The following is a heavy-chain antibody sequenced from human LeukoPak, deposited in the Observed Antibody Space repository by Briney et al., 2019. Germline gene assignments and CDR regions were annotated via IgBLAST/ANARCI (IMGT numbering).Heavy chain of an antibody. J-gene: IGHJ6*03. V-gene: IGHV3-74*01. D-gene: IGHD1-26*01. CDR3: ARENRHYKVGATNRDYYYYMDV. CDR2: INSDGSST. Sequence: GGSLRLSCAASGFTFSSYWMHWVRQAPGKGLVWVSCINSDGSSTSYADSVKGRFTISRDNAKNTLYLQMNSLRAEDTAVYYCARENRHYKVGATNRDYYYYMDVWGKGTTVTVSS. CDR1: GFTFSSYW.